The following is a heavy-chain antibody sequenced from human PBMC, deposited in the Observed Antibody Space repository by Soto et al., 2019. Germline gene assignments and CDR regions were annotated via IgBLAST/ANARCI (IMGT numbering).Heavy chain of an antibody. CDR1: GFDFSSYS. CDR3: VRDFGWYFRSGYMDV. J-gene: IGHJ6*03. CDR2: INEDSSYI. V-gene: IGHV3-21*02. Sequence: EVQLVESGGGLVKPGGSLRLSCAASGFDFSSYSMNWVRQAPGKGLEWVSSINEDSSYIYYAHSLRGRFTISRDNAQASLYLQMNSLRAEDTAVYYCVRDFGWYFRSGYMDVWGDGATVTVSS. D-gene: IGHD3-3*01.